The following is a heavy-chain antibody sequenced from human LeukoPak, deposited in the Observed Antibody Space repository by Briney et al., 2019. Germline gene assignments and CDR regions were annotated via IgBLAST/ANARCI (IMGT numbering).Heavy chain of an antibody. CDR2: INPNSGGT. CDR3: ARTMVRGVITLDY. J-gene: IGHJ4*02. V-gene: IGHV1-2*02. Sequence: ASVKVSCKASGYTFTGYYMHWVRQAPGQGLEWTGWINPNSGGTNYAQKFQGRVTMTRDTSISTAYMELSRLRSDDTAVYYCARTMVRGVITLDYWGQGTLVTVSS. CDR1: GYTFTGYY. D-gene: IGHD3-10*01.